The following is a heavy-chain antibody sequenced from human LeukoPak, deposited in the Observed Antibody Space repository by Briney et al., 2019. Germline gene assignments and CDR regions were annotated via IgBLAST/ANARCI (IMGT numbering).Heavy chain of an antibody. V-gene: IGHV3-48*03. Sequence: GGSLRLSCAASGFSLSSYEMKWVRQAPGKGLEWVSYISSSGRNIYYADSVKGRFTISRDNAENSLSLQMNSLRAEDTGLYYCAKVFRWGSGYGMDVWGQGTTVTVSS. CDR3: AKVFRWGSGYGMDV. CDR1: GFSLSSYE. J-gene: IGHJ6*02. D-gene: IGHD7-27*01. CDR2: ISSSGRNI.